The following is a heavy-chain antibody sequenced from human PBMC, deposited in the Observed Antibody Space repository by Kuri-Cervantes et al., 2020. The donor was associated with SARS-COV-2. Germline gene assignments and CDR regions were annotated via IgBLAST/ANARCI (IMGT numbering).Heavy chain of an antibody. CDR1: GYTLTELS. Sequence: ASVKVSCKVSGYTLTELSMHWVRQAPGKGRGGMGGFDPEDGETIYEQKFQGRVTMTEDTSTDTAYMELNSLRAEDTAVYYCGRDRNYYDSSGYYHNWFDPWGQGTLVTVSS. J-gene: IGHJ5*02. CDR2: FDPEDGET. D-gene: IGHD3-22*01. CDR3: GRDRNYYDSSGYYHNWFDP. V-gene: IGHV1-24*01.